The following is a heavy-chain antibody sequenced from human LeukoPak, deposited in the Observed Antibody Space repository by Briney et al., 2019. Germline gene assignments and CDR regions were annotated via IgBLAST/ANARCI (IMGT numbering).Heavy chain of an antibody. CDR3: ASRNYYLDH. Sequence: WGSLRLSCAASGFTFSVYWMTWVRQAPGKGLEWVSGITDSGKPCYADSVKGRFTISRDNSKSTLYLQINSLRAEDTAVYYCASRNYYLDHWGQGALVTASS. CDR1: GFTFSVYW. D-gene: IGHD3-10*01. J-gene: IGHJ4*02. CDR2: ITDSGKP. V-gene: IGHV3-23*01.